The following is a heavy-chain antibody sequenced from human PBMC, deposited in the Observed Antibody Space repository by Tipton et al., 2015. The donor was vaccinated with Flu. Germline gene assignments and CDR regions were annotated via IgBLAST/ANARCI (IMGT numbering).Heavy chain of an antibody. V-gene: IGHV3-23*01. CDR3: AKGSRGYPLGDY. CDR1: GFTFSSYA. CDR2: ISGSGGST. J-gene: IGHJ4*02. D-gene: IGHD3-10*01. Sequence: SLRLSCAASGFTFSSYAMSWVRQAPGKGLEWVSAISGSGGSTYYADSVKGRFTISRDNSKNTLYLQMNSLRAEDTAVYYCAKGSRGYPLGDYWGQGTLVTVSS.